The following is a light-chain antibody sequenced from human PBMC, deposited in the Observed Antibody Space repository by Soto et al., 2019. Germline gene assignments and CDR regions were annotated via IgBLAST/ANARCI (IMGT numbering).Light chain of an antibody. CDR2: EDN. CDR3: QSFDRSTPVV. CDR1: GGSIATNY. Sequence: NFMLTQPHSVSESPGKTVTISFTRTGGSIATNYVQWYQQRPGSAPTTVIYEDNIRPSGVPDRFSGSIDSSSNSASLTISGLQSEDEADDYWQSFDRSTPVVFGGGTKLTVL. J-gene: IGLJ2*01. V-gene: IGLV6-57*04.